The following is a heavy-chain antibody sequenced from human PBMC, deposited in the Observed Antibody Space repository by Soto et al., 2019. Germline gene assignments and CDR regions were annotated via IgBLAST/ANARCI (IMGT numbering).Heavy chain of an antibody. D-gene: IGHD1-7*01. CDR2: ISSSSSYI. CDR3: AREGYNWNYKGDY. J-gene: IGHJ4*02. Sequence: EVQLVESGGGLVKPGGSLRLSCAASGFTFSSYSMNWVRQAPGKGLEWVSSISSSSSYIYYADSVKGRFTISRDNAKNSLYLQMNSLRAEDTAVYYCAREGYNWNYKGDYWGQGALLTVSS. V-gene: IGHV3-21*01. CDR1: GFTFSSYS.